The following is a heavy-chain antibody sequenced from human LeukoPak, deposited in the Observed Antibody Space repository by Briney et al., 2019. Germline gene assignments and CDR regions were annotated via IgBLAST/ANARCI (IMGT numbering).Heavy chain of an antibody. J-gene: IGHJ3*02. Sequence: PSGTLSLSCAVSGGSFSSYYWSWIRQPPGRGLEWVGYIYYSGSTNYTTSLKSRVTIPSDKSKNQLSLKLSCVTAAETAGYYCARHLDYYDRSGPVYSFDIWGQGTMVTVSS. D-gene: IGHD3-22*01. CDR3: ARHLDYYDRSGPVYSFDI. CDR2: IYYSGST. V-gene: IGHV4-59*08. CDR1: GGSFSSYY.